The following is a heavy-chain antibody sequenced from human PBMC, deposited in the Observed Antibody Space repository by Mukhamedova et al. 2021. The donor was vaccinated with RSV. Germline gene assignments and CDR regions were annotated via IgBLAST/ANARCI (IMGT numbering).Heavy chain of an antibody. V-gene: IGHV3-30*01. CDR2: ISYDGSNK. D-gene: IGHD3-9*01. CDR3: ARYLRSFDY. CDR1: GFTLNNYA. J-gene: IGHJ4*02. Sequence: GFTLNNYAMHWVRQAPGKGLEWVAVISYDGSNKYYADSVKGRFTISRDNSKNTLYLQMNSLRAEDTAVYYCARYLRSFDYWGQGT.